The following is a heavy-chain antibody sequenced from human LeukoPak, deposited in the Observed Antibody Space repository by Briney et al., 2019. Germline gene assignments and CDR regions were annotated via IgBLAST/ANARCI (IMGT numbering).Heavy chain of an antibody. J-gene: IGHJ6*03. CDR1: GGTFSSYA. Sequence: ASVKVSFKASGGTFSSYAISWVRQAPGQGLEWMGGIIPIFGTANYAQKFQGRVTITADKSTSTAYMELSSLRSEDTAVYYCARSGYSGYETYMDVWGKGTTVTVSS. CDR2: IIPIFGTA. D-gene: IGHD5-12*01. V-gene: IGHV1-69*06. CDR3: ARSGYSGYETYMDV.